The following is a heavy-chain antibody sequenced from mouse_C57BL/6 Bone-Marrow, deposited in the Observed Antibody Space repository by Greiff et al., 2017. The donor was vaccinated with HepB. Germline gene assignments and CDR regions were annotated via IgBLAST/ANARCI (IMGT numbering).Heavy chain of an antibody. Sequence: EVQLQQSGAELVRPGASVKLSCTASGFNIKDDYMHWVKQRPEQGLEWIGWIDPENGDTEYASKFQGKATITADTSSNTAYLQLSSLTSEDTAVYYCTTLGGNFHYYAMDYGGQGTSVTVSS. CDR3: TTLGGNFHYYAMDY. CDR2: IDPENGDT. D-gene: IGHD2-1*01. V-gene: IGHV14-4*01. J-gene: IGHJ4*01. CDR1: GFNIKDDY.